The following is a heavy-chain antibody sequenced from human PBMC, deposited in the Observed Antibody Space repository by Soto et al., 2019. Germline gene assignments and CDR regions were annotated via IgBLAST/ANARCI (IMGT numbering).Heavy chain of an antibody. D-gene: IGHD6-13*01. CDR3: ATVRSRWNIHY. V-gene: IGHV4-30-4*01. J-gene: IGHJ4*02. CDR2: IYYSGTT. Sequence: QVQLQESGPGLVKPSQTLSLTCIVSGGSISSDDHYWSWIRQPPGKGLEWIGYIYYSGTTHSNPSLKSRLFISLDTSKNQFSLQLASVTAADTAVYYCATVRSRWNIHYWGQGTLVTVSS. CDR1: GGSISSDDHY.